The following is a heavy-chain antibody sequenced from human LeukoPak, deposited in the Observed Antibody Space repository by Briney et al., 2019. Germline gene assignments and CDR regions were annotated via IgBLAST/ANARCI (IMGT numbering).Heavy chain of an antibody. CDR3: AKQSTARSLGE. CDR2: ISYDGSNK. J-gene: IGHJ4*02. CDR1: GFTFSSYG. V-gene: IGHV3-30*18. Sequence: GGSLRLSCAASGFTFSSYGMHWVRQAPGKGLEWVAVISYDGSNKYYADSVRGRFTISRDNSKNMLYLQMNSLRAEDTAVYYCAKQSTARSLGEGGQGTLVTVSS. D-gene: IGHD6-6*01.